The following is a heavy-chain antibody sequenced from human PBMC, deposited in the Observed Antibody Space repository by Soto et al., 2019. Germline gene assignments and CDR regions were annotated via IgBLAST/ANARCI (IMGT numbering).Heavy chain of an antibody. J-gene: IGHJ6*02. CDR2: LYTSGSA. Sequence: GGSLRLSCAASGFTVKTNYMSWVRQAPGRGLEWVSILYTSGSADFADSVKGRFTISSDYSRNTLYLQMNSLRAEDTAVYYCVRDGGGEYPGMDVWGQGTTVTVSS. V-gene: IGHV3-53*01. CDR3: VRDGGGEYPGMDV. D-gene: IGHD2-21*01. CDR1: GFTVKTNY.